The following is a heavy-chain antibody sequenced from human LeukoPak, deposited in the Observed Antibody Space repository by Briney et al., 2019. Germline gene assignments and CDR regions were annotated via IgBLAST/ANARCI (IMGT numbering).Heavy chain of an antibody. CDR2: ISGSGGST. D-gene: IGHD2-2*01. CDR1: GFTFSSYA. V-gene: IGHV3-23*01. Sequence: GGSLRLSCAASGFTFSSYAMSWVRQAPGKGLEWVSAISGSGGSTYYADSVKGRFTISRDNSKNALYLQMNSLRAEDTAVYYCAKRYCSSTSCYYDYWGQGTLVTVSS. CDR3: AKRYCSSTSCYYDY. J-gene: IGHJ4*02.